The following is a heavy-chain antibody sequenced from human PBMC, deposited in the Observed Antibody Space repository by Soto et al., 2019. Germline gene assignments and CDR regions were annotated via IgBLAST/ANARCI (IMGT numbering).Heavy chain of an antibody. V-gene: IGHV4-39*02. CDR1: TGSIGSSAYY. CDR2: IYYSGDT. J-gene: IGHJ4*02. D-gene: IGHD3-16*01. CDR3: AREFPYYVSSDSYLDY. Sequence: SETLSLTCGVSTGSIGSSAYYWGCVRQSPGRGLEWIGSIYYSGDTYEDPSLKSRRTVTPDTSKNQFSLHLNSVTPEDTAVYYCAREFPYYVSSDSYLDYWGQGALVTVSS.